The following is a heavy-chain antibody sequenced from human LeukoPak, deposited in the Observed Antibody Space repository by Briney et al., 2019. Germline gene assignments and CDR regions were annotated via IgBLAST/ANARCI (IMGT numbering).Heavy chain of an antibody. J-gene: IGHJ5*02. CDR1: GFTFSNYA. CDR2: NSSNGDST. Sequence: GGSLRLSCSASGFTFSNYAMHWVRQAPGKGLEYVSANSSNGDSTYYADSVKGRFIISRDNSKNSLSLHMSSLRAEDTAVYYCVKSASSYGANWFDPWGQGTLVTVSS. D-gene: IGHD4/OR15-4a*01. V-gene: IGHV3-64D*09. CDR3: VKSASSYGANWFDP.